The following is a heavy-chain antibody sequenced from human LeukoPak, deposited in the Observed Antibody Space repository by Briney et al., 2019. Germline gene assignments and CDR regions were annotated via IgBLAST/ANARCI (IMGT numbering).Heavy chain of an antibody. CDR3: ARAGPNYYLDY. V-gene: IGHV4-31*03. CDR1: GGSISSGGYY. Sequence: SETLSLTCTVSGGSISSGGYYWSWIRQHPGKGLEWIGYIYYSGSTYYNPSLKSRVTISVDTSKDQFSLKLSSVTAADTAVYYCARAGPNYYLDYWGQGTLVTVSS. CDR2: IYYSGST. J-gene: IGHJ4*02. D-gene: IGHD2-8*01.